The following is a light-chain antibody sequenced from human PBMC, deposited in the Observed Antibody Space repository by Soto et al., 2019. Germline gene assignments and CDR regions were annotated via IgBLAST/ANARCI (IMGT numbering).Light chain of an antibody. CDR2: LAS. CDR3: QQSYSTPYT. V-gene: IGKV1-39*01. CDR1: QNVATY. J-gene: IGKJ2*01. Sequence: DIQMTQSPSSLSASIGDRVTISFRASQNVATYLNWYQQKPGKAPKLLIYLASTLQSGVPSRFSGSGSGTDFTLTISSLQPEDVAAYFCQQSYSTPYTFGRCTKLEIK.